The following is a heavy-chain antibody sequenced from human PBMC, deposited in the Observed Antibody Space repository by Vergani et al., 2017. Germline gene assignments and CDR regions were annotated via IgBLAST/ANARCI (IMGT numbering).Heavy chain of an antibody. V-gene: IGHV3-48*01. Sequence: EVQLLESGGGLVQPGGSLRLTCAASEFTFSNYAMNWVRQAPGKGLEWVSFVSTGTKSQSYAESVKGRFTISRDSAKNSLYLQMDSLSAEDTAVYYCAREYSSTSGRAFDFWGQGTKVTVSS. CDR2: VSTGTKSQ. D-gene: IGHD2-2*01. CDR1: EFTFSNYA. CDR3: AREYSSTSGRAFDF. J-gene: IGHJ3*01.